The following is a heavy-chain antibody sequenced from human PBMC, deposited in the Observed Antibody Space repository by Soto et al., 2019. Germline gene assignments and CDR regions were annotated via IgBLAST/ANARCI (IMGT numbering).Heavy chain of an antibody. CDR3: ARGRGSSWYNWFDP. Sequence: PSETLSLTCAVSGGSLSDDYWSWIRQPPGKGLEWIGYLYYSGSTKYNPSLKSRVIVSIDTSKREFSLKLTSVTAADTSVYYCARGRGSSWYNWFDPWGQGILVTVSS. CDR1: GGSLSDDY. CDR2: LYYSGST. V-gene: IGHV4-59*01. J-gene: IGHJ5*02. D-gene: IGHD6-6*01.